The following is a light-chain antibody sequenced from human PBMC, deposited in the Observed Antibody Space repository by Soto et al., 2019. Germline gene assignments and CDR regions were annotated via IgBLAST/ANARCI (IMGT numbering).Light chain of an antibody. Sequence: QSALTQPASASGSPGQSITISCTGSTSDVGAYNYVSWYKHHPGQAPQLMIYEVSNRPPGVSNRFSGSKSGNTASLTISGLQADDEGDYYCSSRTSSSSPFVFGTGTKVTVL. J-gene: IGLJ1*01. V-gene: IGLV2-14*01. CDR2: EVS. CDR3: SSRTSSSSPFV. CDR1: TSDVGAYNY.